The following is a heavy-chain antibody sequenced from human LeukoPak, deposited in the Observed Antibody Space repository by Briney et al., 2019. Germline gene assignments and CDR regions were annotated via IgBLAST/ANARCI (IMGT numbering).Heavy chain of an antibody. Sequence: PGRSLRLSCAASGFTFDDYAMHWVRQAPGKGLEWVSGISWNSGSIGYADSVKGRFTISRDNAKNSLYLQMNSLRAEDTAVYYCARPSRLKFYGKGLAYYYYGMDVWGQGTTVTVSS. CDR1: GFTFDDYA. CDR3: ARPSRLKFYGKGLAYYYYGMDV. CDR2: ISWNSGSI. D-gene: IGHD2/OR15-2a*01. V-gene: IGHV3-9*01. J-gene: IGHJ6*02.